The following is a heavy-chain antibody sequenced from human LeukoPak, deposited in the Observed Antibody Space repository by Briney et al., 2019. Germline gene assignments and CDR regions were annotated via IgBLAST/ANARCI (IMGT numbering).Heavy chain of an antibody. J-gene: IGHJ4*02. Sequence: SETLSLTCTVSGGSIGSYYWSWIRQPPGKGLEWIGYIYYSESTNYNPSLKSRVTISVDPSKNQFSLKLTSVTAADTAVYYCARYYCSGGSCYHPGFDYWGQGTLVTVSS. V-gene: IGHV4-59*08. CDR2: IYYSEST. CDR3: ARYYCSGGSCYHPGFDY. D-gene: IGHD2-15*01. CDR1: GGSIGSYY.